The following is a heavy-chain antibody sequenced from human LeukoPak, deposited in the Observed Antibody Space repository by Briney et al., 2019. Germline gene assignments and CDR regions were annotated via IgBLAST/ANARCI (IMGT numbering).Heavy chain of an antibody. CDR2: INPNSGGT. Sequence: ASVKVSCKASGYTFTGYYMHWVRQAPGQGLEWMGWINPNSGGTNYAQKFQGRVTMTRDTSISTAYMELSRLRSDDTAVYYCVRMYDYVWGSYLGGYFDYWGQGTLVTVSS. CDR1: GYTFTGYY. CDR3: VRMYDYVWGSYLGGYFDY. J-gene: IGHJ4*02. V-gene: IGHV1-2*02. D-gene: IGHD3-16*02.